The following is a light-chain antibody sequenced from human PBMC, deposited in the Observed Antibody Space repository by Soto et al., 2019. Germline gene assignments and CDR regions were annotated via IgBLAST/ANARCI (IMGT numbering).Light chain of an antibody. V-gene: IGKV4-1*01. CDR2: WES. CDR3: TQYDTPRWT. CDR1: QSVLYRSNNKNY. Sequence: DIVMTQSPDSLAVSLGERATINCKSSQSVLYRSNNKNYLAWYQQKPGQPPRLLIYWESTRESCVPDRFSGSGCGTDFTLTTSSLQAQDVAVYYCTQYDTPRWTFGKETQV. J-gene: IGKJ1*01.